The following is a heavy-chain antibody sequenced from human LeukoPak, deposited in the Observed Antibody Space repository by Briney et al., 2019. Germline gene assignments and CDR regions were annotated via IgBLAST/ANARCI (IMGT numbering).Heavy chain of an antibody. V-gene: IGHV4-31*03. J-gene: IGHJ3*02. CDR1: GVSISSGGYY. CDR2: IYYSGST. D-gene: IGHD6-19*01. Sequence: SETLSLTCTVSGVSISSGGYYWRWIRQHPGKGLEWIGYIYYSGSTYYNPSLKSRVTISVDTSKNQFSLKLSSVTAADTAVYYCASYSSGWYAPRAFDIWGQGTMVTASS. CDR3: ASYSSGWYAPRAFDI.